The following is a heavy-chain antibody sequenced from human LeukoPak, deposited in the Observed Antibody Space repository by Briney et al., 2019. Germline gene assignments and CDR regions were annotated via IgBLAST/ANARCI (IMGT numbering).Heavy chain of an antibody. CDR2: IYTGGNS. V-gene: IGHV3-53*01. J-gene: IGHJ3*02. CDR1: GFTVSSTH. CDR3: ARGGRGSAAVVAPRSFDI. D-gene: IGHD3-22*01. Sequence: GGSLRLSCAAAGFTVSSTHMVWVRQAPGKGLEWVSVIYTGGNSYYAGSVQGRFIISRDISKNTLYLQMNSLRAEDSALYYCARGGRGSAAVVAPRSFDIWGQGTMVTVSS.